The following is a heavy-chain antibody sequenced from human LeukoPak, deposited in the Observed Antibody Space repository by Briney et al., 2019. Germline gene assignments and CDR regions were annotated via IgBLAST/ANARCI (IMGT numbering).Heavy chain of an antibody. CDR2: LSGSGDYT. CDR1: GFTFSSSA. J-gene: IGHJ4*02. Sequence: GGSLRLSCAASGFTFSSSAMSWVRQAPGKGLEWVSSLSGSGDYTFYADSVKGRFTISRDNSKNTLYLQMNSLRAEDTAVYYFAKRHSYSFDYWGQGTLVTVSS. D-gene: IGHD5-18*01. CDR3: AKRHSYSFDY. V-gene: IGHV3-23*01.